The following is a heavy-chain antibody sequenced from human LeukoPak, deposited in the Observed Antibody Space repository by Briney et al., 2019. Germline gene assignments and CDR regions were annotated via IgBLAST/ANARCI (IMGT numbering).Heavy chain of an antibody. CDR3: ARGDSSGYSSYYYYGMDV. V-gene: IGHV1-18*01. CDR2: ISAYNGNT. D-gene: IGHD3-22*01. Sequence: ASVTVSFKASGYTFTSYGISWVRQAPGQGLEWMGWISAYNGNTNYAQKLQGRVTITTDTSTSTAYMELRSLRSDDTAVYYCARGDSSGYSSYYYYGMDVWGQGTTVTVSS. J-gene: IGHJ6*02. CDR1: GYTFTSYG.